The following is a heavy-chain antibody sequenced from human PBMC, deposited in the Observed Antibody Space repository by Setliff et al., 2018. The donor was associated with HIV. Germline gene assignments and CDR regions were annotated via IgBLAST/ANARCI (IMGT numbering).Heavy chain of an antibody. Sequence: GASVKVSCKASGYSFSDDYMHWVRQAPGQGLEWMGWINPNRGDTNYAQKFQGRVTMTRDTSISTVYMEPSRLISDDTAVYYCVRDRTHQNWGSRGYYYMDVWGKGTTVTVSS. CDR3: VRDRTHQNWGSRGYYYMDV. V-gene: IGHV1-2*02. CDR2: INPNRGDT. D-gene: IGHD7-27*01. CDR1: GYSFSDDY. J-gene: IGHJ6*03.